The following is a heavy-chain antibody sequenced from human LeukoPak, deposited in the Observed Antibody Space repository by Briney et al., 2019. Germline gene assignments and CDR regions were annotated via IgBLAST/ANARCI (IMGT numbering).Heavy chain of an antibody. CDR2: ISPYNGNT. CDR1: GYTFTSDG. D-gene: IGHD3-3*01. Sequence: GASVKVSCKSSGYTFTSDGVSWVRLAPGQGLEWMAWISPYNGNTNYAQKSQGRVTMTTDTSTSTAYMELKSLRSDDTAVYYCATGKANFWSCYWGPFDIWGQGTMVTVSS. V-gene: IGHV1-18*01. J-gene: IGHJ3*02. CDR3: ATGKANFWSCYWGPFDI.